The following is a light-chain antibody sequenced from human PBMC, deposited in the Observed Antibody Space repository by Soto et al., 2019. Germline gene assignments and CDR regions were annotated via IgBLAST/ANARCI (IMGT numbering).Light chain of an antibody. CDR1: KLGDKY. CDR2: HDT. J-gene: IGLJ2*01. V-gene: IGLV3-1*01. CDR3: QAWDSSTAV. Sequence: SYELTQPPSLSVSSGQTASIPCSGDKLGDKYACWYQQKPGQSPVLVIYHDTKRPSGIPERFSGSNSGNTATLTISGTQAMDEADYYCQAWDSSTAVFGGGTKLTVL.